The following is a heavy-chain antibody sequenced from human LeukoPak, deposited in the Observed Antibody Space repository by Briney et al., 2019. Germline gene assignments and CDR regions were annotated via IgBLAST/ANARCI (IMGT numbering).Heavy chain of an antibody. CDR2: ISSSGSTI. V-gene: IGHV3-11*01. Sequence: GGSLRLSCAASGFTFSDYYMSWIRQAPGKGLEWVSYISSSGSTIYYADSVKGRFTISRDNAKNSLYLRMNSLRAEDTAVYYCARMGSGWYVDYYYGMDVWGQGTTVTVSS. CDR3: ARMGSGWYVDYYYGMDV. D-gene: IGHD6-19*01. J-gene: IGHJ6*02. CDR1: GFTFSDYY.